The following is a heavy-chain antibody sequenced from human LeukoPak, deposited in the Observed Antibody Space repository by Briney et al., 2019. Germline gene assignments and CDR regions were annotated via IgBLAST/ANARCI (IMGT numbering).Heavy chain of an antibody. D-gene: IGHD3-10*01. V-gene: IGHV3-21*04. CDR3: ARGFQVRGVIDY. CDR2: ISSSSSYI. J-gene: IGHJ4*02. Sequence: GGSLRLSCAASGFTFSSYGMNWVRQAPGKGLEWVSSISSSSSYIYYADSVKGRFTISRDNAKNSLYLQMNSLRAEDTALYYCARGFQVRGVIDYWGQGTLVTVSS. CDR1: GFTFSSYG.